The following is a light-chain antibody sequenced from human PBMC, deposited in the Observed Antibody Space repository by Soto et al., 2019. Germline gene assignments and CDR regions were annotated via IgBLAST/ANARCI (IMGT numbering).Light chain of an antibody. J-gene: IGKJ5*01. Sequence: DIQMTQSPSTLSASVGDRVTITCRASQSISSWLAWYQQKPGKAPKVLIYDASSLESGVPSRFSGSGSGTEFTLTISSLQPDDFAVYFCQQFKNYPITFGQGTRLEI. CDR3: QQFKNYPIT. V-gene: IGKV1-5*01. CDR2: DAS. CDR1: QSISSW.